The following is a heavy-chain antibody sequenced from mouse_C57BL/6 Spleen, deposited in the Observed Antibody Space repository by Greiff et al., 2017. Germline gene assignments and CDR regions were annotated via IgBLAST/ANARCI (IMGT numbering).Heavy chain of an antibody. CDR1: GYSFTDYN. Sequence: EVKLVESGPELVKPGASVKISCKASGYSFTDYNMNWVKQSNGKSLEWIGVINPNYGTTSYNQKFKGKATLTVDQSSSTAYMQLNSLTSEDSAVYYCARSGFPDYYGSSYDYFDYWGQGTTLTVSS. D-gene: IGHD1-1*01. CDR2: INPNYGTT. CDR3: ARSGFPDYYGSSYDYFDY. V-gene: IGHV1-39*01. J-gene: IGHJ2*01.